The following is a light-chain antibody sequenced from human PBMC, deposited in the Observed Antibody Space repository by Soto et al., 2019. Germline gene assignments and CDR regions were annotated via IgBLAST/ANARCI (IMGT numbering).Light chain of an antibody. J-gene: IGKJ1*01. Sequence: EIVLTQSPATLSLSPGERATLSCRASQSVSSYLAWYQQKPGQAPRLLIYDASNRATGIPARFSGSGSGTDLTLTISSLEPEDFAVYYCQQRSNWPPWTFGQGTKVESK. CDR1: QSVSSY. V-gene: IGKV3-11*01. CDR3: QQRSNWPPWT. CDR2: DAS.